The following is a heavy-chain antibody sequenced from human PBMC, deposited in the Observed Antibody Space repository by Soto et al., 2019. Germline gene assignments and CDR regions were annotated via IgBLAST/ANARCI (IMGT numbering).Heavy chain of an antibody. Sequence: EVQLVESGGGLVQPGGSLRLSCAASGFTFSSYAMHWVRQAPGKGLEYVSAISSNGGSTYYANSVKGRFTISRDNSKNALYLKMGSMGADDMAVYYLARALGYAFDIWGQGTMVTVSS. CDR2: ISSNGGST. CDR1: GFTFSSYA. V-gene: IGHV3-64*01. J-gene: IGHJ3*02. D-gene: IGHD7-27*01. CDR3: ARALGYAFDI.